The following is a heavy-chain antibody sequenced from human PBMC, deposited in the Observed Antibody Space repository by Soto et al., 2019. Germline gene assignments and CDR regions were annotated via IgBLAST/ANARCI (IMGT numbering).Heavy chain of an antibody. D-gene: IGHD5-18*01. CDR2: IVPSVDTT. CDR3: ARCPQPPDTADPYAVDV. V-gene: IGHV1-69*18. CDR1: GGTFSRSG. J-gene: IGHJ6*02. Sequence: QVQLVQSGTEVKKPGASVKVSCKASGGTFSRSGFHWVRQAPGQGLEWMGMIVPSVDTTNYAQKFEARVTISADQFTSTVYMELRSLRSEDTAVYYCARCPQPPDTADPYAVDVWGQGTRVIVSS.